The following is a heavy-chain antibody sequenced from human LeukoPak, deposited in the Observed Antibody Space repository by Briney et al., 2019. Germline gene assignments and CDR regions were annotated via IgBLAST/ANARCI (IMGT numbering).Heavy chain of an antibody. Sequence: PGGSLGLSCAASGFTFNTYTMNWVRQAPGKGLEWVSSISSSSTYIYYADSVKGRFTISRDNAKNSLYLQMNSLRAEDTAVYYCARTTIHRSSNFDYWGQGTLVTVSS. D-gene: IGHD1-1*01. V-gene: IGHV3-21*06. CDR2: ISSSSTYI. CDR3: ARTTIHRSSNFDY. CDR1: GFTFNTYT. J-gene: IGHJ4*02.